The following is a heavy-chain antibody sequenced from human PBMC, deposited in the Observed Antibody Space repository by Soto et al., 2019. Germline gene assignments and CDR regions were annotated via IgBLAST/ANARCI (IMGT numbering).Heavy chain of an antibody. CDR2: IYYSGST. D-gene: IGHD5-18*01. CDR1: GASLSSYF. CDR3: ARSRYGVITNHYYSDY. V-gene: IGHV4-59*01. Sequence: SETLSLTCTVSGASLSSYFWSWIRQPPGKGLEWIGNIYYSGSTNYNPSLKSRVTISVDTAKNQFSLKLSSVTAADTAVYYCARSRYGVITNHYYSDYWGQGTLVTVSS. J-gene: IGHJ4*02.